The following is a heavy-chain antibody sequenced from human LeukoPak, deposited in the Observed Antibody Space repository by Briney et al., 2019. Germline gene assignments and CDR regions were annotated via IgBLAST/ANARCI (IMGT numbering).Heavy chain of an antibody. Sequence: GGSLRLSCAASGFTFSSYWMSWVRQAPGKGLEWVSAISGSGGSTYYADSVKGRFTISRDNSKNTLYLQMNSLRAEDTAVYYCAKAGTIVVVFFDYWGQGTLVTVSS. J-gene: IGHJ4*02. CDR2: ISGSGGST. D-gene: IGHD3-22*01. V-gene: IGHV3-23*01. CDR3: AKAGTIVVVFFDY. CDR1: GFTFSSYW.